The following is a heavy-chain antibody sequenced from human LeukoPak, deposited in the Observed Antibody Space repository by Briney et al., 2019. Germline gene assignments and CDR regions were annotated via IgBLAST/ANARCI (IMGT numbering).Heavy chain of an antibody. CDR2: IYWDDDK. J-gene: IGHJ4*02. CDR1: GFSLSTSGVG. Sequence: SGPTLVNPTQTLTLTCTFSGFSLSTSGVGVGWIRQPPGKALEWLALIYWDDDKRYSPSLKSRLTITKDTSKNQVVLTMTNMDPVDTATYYCARRYYDILTSVFPSTYYFDYWGQGTLVTVSS. D-gene: IGHD3-9*01. CDR3: ARRYYDILTSVFPSTYYFDY. V-gene: IGHV2-5*02.